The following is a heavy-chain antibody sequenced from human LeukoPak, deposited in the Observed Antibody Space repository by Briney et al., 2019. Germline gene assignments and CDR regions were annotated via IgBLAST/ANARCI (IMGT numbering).Heavy chain of an antibody. J-gene: IGHJ6*03. CDR2: INWNGGST. CDR1: GFTVSSNY. Sequence: GGSLRLSCAASGFTVSSNYMSWARQAPGKGLEWVSGINWNGGSTGYADSVKGRFTISRDNAKNSLYLQMNSLRAEDTALYYCARGYDNYYYMDVWGKGTTVTVSS. D-gene: IGHD5-12*01. V-gene: IGHV3-20*04. CDR3: ARGYDNYYYMDV.